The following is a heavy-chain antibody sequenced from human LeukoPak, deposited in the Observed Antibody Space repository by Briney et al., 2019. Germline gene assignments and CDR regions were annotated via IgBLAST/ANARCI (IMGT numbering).Heavy chain of an antibody. Sequence: SETLSLTCTVSGGSISGYYWSWIRQPPGKGLEWIGYIYYSGSTNYNPSLKSRVTISVDTSKSQFSLKLSSVTAADTAVYYCATRYGSGSGYYGMDVWGQGTMVTVSS. D-gene: IGHD3-10*01. CDR3: ATRYGSGSGYYGMDV. CDR1: GGSISGYY. J-gene: IGHJ6*02. CDR2: IYYSGST. V-gene: IGHV4-59*08.